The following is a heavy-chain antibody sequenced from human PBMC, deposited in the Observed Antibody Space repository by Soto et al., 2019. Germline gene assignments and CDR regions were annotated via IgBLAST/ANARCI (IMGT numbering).Heavy chain of an antibody. V-gene: IGHV4-30-4*01. CDR3: AREGNLGRWIQPLDS. D-gene: IGHD2-2*03. Sequence: NPTETLSLTCTVSGGSISRGNYYRTWIGLPPGKGLEWIGFISYSGSTYYSTSLKSRVTISVDTSKSQFSLNLSFVTAADTAVYFCAREGNLGRWIQPLDSWGQGTLVTVS. CDR1: GGSISRGNYY. CDR2: ISYSGST. J-gene: IGHJ4*02.